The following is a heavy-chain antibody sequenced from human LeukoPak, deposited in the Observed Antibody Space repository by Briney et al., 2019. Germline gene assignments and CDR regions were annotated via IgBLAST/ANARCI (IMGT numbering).Heavy chain of an antibody. J-gene: IGHJ4*02. D-gene: IGHD3-9*01. Sequence: PGGSLRLSCAASGFTFSSYGMSWVRQAPGKGLEWVSAISGSGGSTYYADSVKGRFTISRDNSKNTLYLQMNSLRAEDTAVYYCAKTPYYDILTGHDYWGQGTLVTVSS. V-gene: IGHV3-23*01. CDR1: GFTFSSYG. CDR2: ISGSGGST. CDR3: AKTPYYDILTGHDY.